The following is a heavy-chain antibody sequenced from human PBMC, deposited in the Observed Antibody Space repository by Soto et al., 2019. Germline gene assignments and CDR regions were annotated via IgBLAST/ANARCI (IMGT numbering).Heavy chain of an antibody. Sequence: EVQLVQSGGGLVKPGGSLRLSCAVSGFTFSDAWMNWVRQAPGKGLEWGALIPQKTDGRTPPHAAPVQGRFTCSRDDSKTTLSLPMTSVNIEDTAVYYCVKGVLPPDYWCQGTLVTVS. J-gene: IGHJ4*02. V-gene: IGHV3-15*01. CDR2: IPQKTDGRTP. CDR1: GFTFSDAW. D-gene: IGHD2-2*01. CDR3: VKGVLPPDY.